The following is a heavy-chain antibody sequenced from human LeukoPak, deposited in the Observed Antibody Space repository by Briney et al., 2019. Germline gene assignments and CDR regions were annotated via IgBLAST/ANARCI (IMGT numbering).Heavy chain of an antibody. D-gene: IGHD3-22*01. CDR1: GFTFDDYA. CDR3: AKDSGNYYDSSGPGKYYGMDV. J-gene: IGHJ6*02. V-gene: IGHV3-9*01. Sequence: GRSLRLSCAASGFTFDDYAMHWVRQAPGKGLEWVSGISWNSGSIGYADSVKGRFTISRDNAKNSLYLQMNSLRAEDTALYYCAKDSGNYYDSSGPGKYYGMDVWGQGTTVTVSS. CDR2: ISWNSGSI.